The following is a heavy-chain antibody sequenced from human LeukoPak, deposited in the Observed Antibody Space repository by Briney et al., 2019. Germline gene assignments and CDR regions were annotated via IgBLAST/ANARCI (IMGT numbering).Heavy chain of an antibody. CDR3: ATSRRTFWYFDL. V-gene: IGHV3-23*01. CDR1: GITFSTYV. CDR2: ISSAGST. J-gene: IGHJ2*01. Sequence: GGSLRLSCAASGITFSTYVMIWVRQAPGKGLEWVSGISSAGSTYYADSVKGRFTISSDNSKNTLYLQMNGLRAEDTAVYYCATSRRTFWYFDLWGRGTLVAVS.